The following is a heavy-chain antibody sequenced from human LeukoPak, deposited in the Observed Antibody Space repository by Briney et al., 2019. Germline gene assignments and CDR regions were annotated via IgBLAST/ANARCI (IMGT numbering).Heavy chain of an antibody. J-gene: IGHJ3*02. CDR2: ISSSSSYI. CDR3: ARDDLLTYSSSSRIAFDI. D-gene: IGHD6-6*01. Sequence: PGGSLRLSCAASGFTFSSYSMNWVRQAPGKGLEWVSPISSSSSYIYYADSVKGRFTISRDNAKNSLYLQMNSLRAEDTAVYYCARDDLLTYSSSSRIAFDIWGQGTMVTVSS. V-gene: IGHV3-21*01. CDR1: GFTFSSYS.